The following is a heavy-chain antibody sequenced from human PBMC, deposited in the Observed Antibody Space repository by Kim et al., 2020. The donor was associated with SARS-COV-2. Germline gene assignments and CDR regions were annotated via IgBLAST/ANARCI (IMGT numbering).Heavy chain of an antibody. J-gene: IGHJ3*02. CDR3: ARVSRAFDI. Sequence: KKYYAASVKGRFTISRDNSKTPLYLQMNSLRAEDTAVYYCARVSRAFDIWGQGTMVTVSS. CDR2: KK. V-gene: IGHV3-33*01.